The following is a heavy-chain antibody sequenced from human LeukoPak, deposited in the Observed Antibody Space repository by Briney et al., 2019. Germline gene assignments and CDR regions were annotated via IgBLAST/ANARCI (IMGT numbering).Heavy chain of an antibody. CDR3: ARSQIQSVNYGMDV. CDR1: GCSVSSYY. CDR2: IYNSGST. V-gene: IGHV4-59*02. J-gene: IGHJ6*02. Sequence: SETLSLTCTVSGCSVSSYYWSWIRQPQGKGLKWIGYIYNSGSTNYNPSLKSQVNISVDTSKNQFSLKLSSVTAADTAVYYCARSQIQSVNYGMDVWGQGTTVTVSS.